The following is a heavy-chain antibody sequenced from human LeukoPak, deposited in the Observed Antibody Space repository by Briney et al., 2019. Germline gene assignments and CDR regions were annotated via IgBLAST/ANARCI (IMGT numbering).Heavy chain of an antibody. Sequence: GGSLRLSCAVSGFTFSAYAMSWVRQAPGKGLEWVSAMSGSGGMTYYADSVKGRFSISRDNSKNTLHLQMNSLRAEDTAVYYCAKGAMPYYDGSGYNYFDYGAREPRSPSPQ. V-gene: IGHV3-23*01. D-gene: IGHD3-22*01. CDR3: AKGAMPYYDGSGYNYFDY. CDR1: GFTFSAYA. CDR2: MSGSGGMT. J-gene: IGHJ4*02.